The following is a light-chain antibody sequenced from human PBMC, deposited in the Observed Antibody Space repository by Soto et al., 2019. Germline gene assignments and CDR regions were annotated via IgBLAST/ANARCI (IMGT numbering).Light chain of an antibody. CDR1: SSDVGGYKY. V-gene: IGLV2-14*01. CDR3: SSYTSSSTYV. J-gene: IGLJ1*01. CDR2: DVS. Sequence: QSALTQPASVSGSPGQSITISCTGTSSDVGGYKYVSWYQQHPGKAPKLMIYDVSNRPSGVSNRFSGSKSGNTASLTISGLPDEDEDDYYCSSYTSSSTYVFGTGTKVTVL.